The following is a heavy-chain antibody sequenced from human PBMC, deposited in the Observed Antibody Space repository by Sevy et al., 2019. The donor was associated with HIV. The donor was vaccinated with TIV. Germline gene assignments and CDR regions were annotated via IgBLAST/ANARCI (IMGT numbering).Heavy chain of an antibody. D-gene: IGHD1-26*01. J-gene: IGHJ4*02. CDR2: IWYDGSNK. CDR1: GFTFSSYG. Sequence: GSLRLSCAASGFTFSSYGMHWVRQAPGKGLEWVAVIWYDGSNKYYADSVKGRFTISRDNSKNTLYLQMNSLRAEDTAVYYCVRDDIVGAPGYYFDYWGQGTLVTVSS. CDR3: VRDDIVGAPGYYFDY. V-gene: IGHV3-33*01.